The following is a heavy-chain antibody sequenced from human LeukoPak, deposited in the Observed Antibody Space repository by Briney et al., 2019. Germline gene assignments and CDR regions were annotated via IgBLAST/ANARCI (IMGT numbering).Heavy chain of an antibody. J-gene: IGHJ4*02. CDR1: GGSISSGYY. D-gene: IGHD1-14*01. V-gene: IGHV4-38-2*02. Sequence: PSETLSLTCTVSGGSISSGYYWGWIRQPPGKGLEWIGSIYHSGSTYYNPSLKSRVTISVDTSKNQFSLKLSSVTAADTAVYYCARDLTPLYYFDYWGQGTLVTVSS. CDR3: ARDLTPLYYFDY. CDR2: IYHSGST.